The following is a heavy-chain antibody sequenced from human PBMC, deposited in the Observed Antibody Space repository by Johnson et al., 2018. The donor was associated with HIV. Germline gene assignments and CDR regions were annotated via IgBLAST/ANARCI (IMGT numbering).Heavy chain of an antibody. CDR2: ISYAGTNK. CDR3: ARGALLWFRADDAFDI. Sequence: QVQLVESGGGLVQTGGSLRLSCAASELASSSYDMHWVRQAPGKGLGWVALISYAGTNKYYAASVKARFTISRDNPKNPLYLQMNSLRAEDTAVYYCARGALLWFRADDAFDIWGQGTMVTVSS. J-gene: IGHJ3*02. V-gene: IGHV3-30-3*01. CDR1: ELASSSYD. D-gene: IGHD3-10*01.